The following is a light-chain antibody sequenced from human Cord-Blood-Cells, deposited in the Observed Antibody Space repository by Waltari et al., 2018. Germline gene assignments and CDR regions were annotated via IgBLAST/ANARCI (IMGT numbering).Light chain of an antibody. J-gene: IGLJ3*02. Sequence: QSALTQPASVSRSPVQSITISCAGTSRAVGRYNLVSCYQQHPGKAPKLTIYEGSKRPSGGSNRFSGSKSGNTASLTISRVQAEDEADYYCCSYAGSWVFGGGTKLTVL. CDR2: EGS. V-gene: IGLV2-23*01. CDR3: CSYAGSWV. CDR1: SRAVGRYNL.